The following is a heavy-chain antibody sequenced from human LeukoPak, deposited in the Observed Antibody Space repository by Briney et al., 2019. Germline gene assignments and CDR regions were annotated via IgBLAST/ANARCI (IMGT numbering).Heavy chain of an antibody. J-gene: IGHJ4*02. V-gene: IGHV3-53*01. CDR2: IYGSGST. CDR1: GFTFSSYA. D-gene: IGHD5-12*01. CDR3: ARETSGSAGY. Sequence: GGSLRLSCAASGFTFSSYALSWARQAPGEGLEWVSVIYGSGSTYYTDSVKGRFTISRDNSKNTLYLQMNSLRAGDTAVYYCARETSGSAGYWGQGTLVTVSS.